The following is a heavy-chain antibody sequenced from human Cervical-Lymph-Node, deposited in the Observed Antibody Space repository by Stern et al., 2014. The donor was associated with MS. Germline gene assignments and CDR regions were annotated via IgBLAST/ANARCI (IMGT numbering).Heavy chain of an antibody. CDR3: ARNIVVVVAATMVQDYYYGMDV. J-gene: IGHJ6*02. CDR2: IIPIFGTA. V-gene: IGHV1-69*01. D-gene: IGHD2-15*01. Sequence: DQLVESGAEVKKPGSSVKVSCKASGGTFSSYAISWVRQAPGQGLEWMGGIIPIFGTANYAQKFQGRVTITADESTSTAYMELSSLRSEDTAVYYCARNIVVVVAATMVQDYYYGMDVWGQGTTVTVSS. CDR1: GGTFSSYA.